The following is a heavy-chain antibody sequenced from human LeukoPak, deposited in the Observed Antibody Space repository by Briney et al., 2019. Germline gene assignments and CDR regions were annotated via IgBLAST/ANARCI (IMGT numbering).Heavy chain of an antibody. J-gene: IGHJ4*02. D-gene: IGHD3-22*01. V-gene: IGHV1-24*01. CDR1: GYTLTDLS. Sequence: ASVKVSCKVSGYTLTDLSMHWVRQAPGKGLEWMGGFDPEDGETIYAQKFQGRVTMTEDTSTDTAYMELSSLRSEDTAVYYCATDRGDYYDSRGNFDYWGQGTLVTVSS. CDR3: ATDRGDYYDSRGNFDY. CDR2: FDPEDGET.